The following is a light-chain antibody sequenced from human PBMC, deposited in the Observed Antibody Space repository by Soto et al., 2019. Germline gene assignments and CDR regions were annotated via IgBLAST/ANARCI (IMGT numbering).Light chain of an antibody. CDR3: QQYGSSSLT. CDR2: DAS. CDR1: QSVSSSY. V-gene: IGKV3-20*01. Sequence: EIVLTQSPGTLSLSPGERATLSCRASQSVSSSYLAWYQQKPGQAPRLLMYDASSRATGISDRFSGSGSGTDFTLTISRLEPEDFAVYYCQQYGSSSLTFGGGTKVDIK. J-gene: IGKJ4*01.